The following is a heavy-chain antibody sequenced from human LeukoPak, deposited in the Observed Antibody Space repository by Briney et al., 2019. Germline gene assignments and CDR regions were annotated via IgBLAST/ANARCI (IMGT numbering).Heavy chain of an antibody. CDR1: GGTFSSYA. V-gene: IGHV1-69*01. CDR2: IIPIFGTA. Sequence: SVKVSCKASGGTFSSYAISWVRQAPGQGLEWMGGIIPIFGTANYAQKFQGRVTITADESTSTAYMELSSLRSEDTAVYYCARDGGGIAARPPGDYWGQGTLVTVSS. CDR3: ARDGGGIAARPPGDY. J-gene: IGHJ4*02. D-gene: IGHD6-6*01.